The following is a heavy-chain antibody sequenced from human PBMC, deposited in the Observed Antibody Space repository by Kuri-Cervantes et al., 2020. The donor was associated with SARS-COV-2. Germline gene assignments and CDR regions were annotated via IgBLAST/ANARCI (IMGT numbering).Heavy chain of an antibody. Sequence: SETLSLTCTVSGGSISSSSYYWGWIRQPPGKGLEWIGSIYYSGTTYYNPSLKSRVTISLDTSKNQLSLNLNSVTAADTAVFYCAGGKSGPAAIPFQHWGQGTLVTVSS. D-gene: IGHD2-2*01. CDR1: GGSISSSSYY. CDR2: IYYSGTT. CDR3: AGGKSGPAAIPFQH. J-gene: IGHJ1*01. V-gene: IGHV4-39*01.